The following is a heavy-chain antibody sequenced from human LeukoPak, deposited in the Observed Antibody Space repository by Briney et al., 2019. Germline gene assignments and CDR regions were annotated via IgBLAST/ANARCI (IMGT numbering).Heavy chain of an antibody. CDR2: ISSDGSST. Sequence: GGSLRLSCAASGFTFSRYGMNWVRQAPGKGLEWVSRISSDGSSTNYADFVKGRFTISRDNAKNTLYLQMNSLRADDTAVYYCARGGYDGFDYWGQGTLVIVSS. CDR1: GFTFSRYG. D-gene: IGHD5-12*01. J-gene: IGHJ4*02. V-gene: IGHV3-74*01. CDR3: ARGGYDGFDY.